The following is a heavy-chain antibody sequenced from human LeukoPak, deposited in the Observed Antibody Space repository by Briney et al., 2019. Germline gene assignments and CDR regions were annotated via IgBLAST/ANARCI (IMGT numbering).Heavy chain of an antibody. Sequence: GESLKISCKGSGYTFSSYWIGWVRQMPGKGLEWMGIIYPVDSDTRYSASFQGQVTISADKSINTAYLQWSSLEASDTAMYFCARLPKFDSSGPYSRTFDYWGQGTLVTVSS. D-gene: IGHD3-22*01. CDR1: GYTFSSYW. J-gene: IGHJ4*02. CDR3: ARLPKFDSSGPYSRTFDY. CDR2: IYPVDSDT. V-gene: IGHV5-51*01.